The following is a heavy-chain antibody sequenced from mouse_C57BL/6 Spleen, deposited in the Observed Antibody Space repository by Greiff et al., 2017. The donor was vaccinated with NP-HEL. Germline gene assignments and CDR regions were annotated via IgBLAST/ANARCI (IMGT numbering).Heavy chain of an antibody. Sequence: QVQLQQSGPELVKPGASVKISCKASGYAFSSSWMNWVKQRPGKGLEWIGRIYPGDGDTNDNGKFKGKATLTADKSSSTAYMQLSSLTSEDSAVYFCARPDSSGYVGFAYWGQGTLVTVSA. V-gene: IGHV1-82*01. CDR1: GYAFSSSW. D-gene: IGHD3-2*02. CDR3: ARPDSSGYVGFAY. CDR2: IYPGDGDT. J-gene: IGHJ3*01.